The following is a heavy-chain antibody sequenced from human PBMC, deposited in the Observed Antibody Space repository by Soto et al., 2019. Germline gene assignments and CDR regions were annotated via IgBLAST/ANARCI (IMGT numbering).Heavy chain of an antibody. V-gene: IGHV3-48*03. Sequence: LRLSCAASGFTFSKFEMDWFRQAPGKGLEWISYISSTGSTIHYADSVKGRFTISRDNAKNSLYLQMNSLRVEDTAVYYCARVSQSFIEYFQHWGQGTLVTVSS. CDR1: GFTFSKFE. J-gene: IGHJ1*01. D-gene: IGHD6-19*01. CDR2: ISSTGSTI. CDR3: ARVSQSFIEYFQH.